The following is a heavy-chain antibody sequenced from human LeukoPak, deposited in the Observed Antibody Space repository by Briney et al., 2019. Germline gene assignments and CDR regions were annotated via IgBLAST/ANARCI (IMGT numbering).Heavy chain of an antibody. J-gene: IGHJ4*02. Sequence: GGSLTLSCAASGFTFSSYALSWLRQPPGKGLEWVSAISDSGCSKYYADSVKGRFAISRDNSKNTLYLQMNSLKAEDTAVYYCAKDYEAGDIVVVVAAFDYFDYWGQGTLVTVSS. CDR2: ISDSGCSK. V-gene: IGHV3-23*01. CDR1: GFTFSSYA. D-gene: IGHD2-15*01. CDR3: AKDYEAGDIVVVVAAFDYFDY.